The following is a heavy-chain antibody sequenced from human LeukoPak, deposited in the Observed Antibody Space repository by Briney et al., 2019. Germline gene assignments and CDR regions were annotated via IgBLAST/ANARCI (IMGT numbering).Heavy chain of an antibody. D-gene: IGHD4-17*01. Sequence: GASVKVSCKASGYTFTGYYMHWVRQAPGQGLEWMGWINPNSGGTNYAQKFQGRVTMTRDTSISTAYMELNRLRSDDTAVYFCARRKGNDYGDYFDYWGQGTLVTVSS. CDR1: GYTFTGYY. J-gene: IGHJ4*02. V-gene: IGHV1-2*02. CDR2: INPNSGGT. CDR3: ARRKGNDYGDYFDY.